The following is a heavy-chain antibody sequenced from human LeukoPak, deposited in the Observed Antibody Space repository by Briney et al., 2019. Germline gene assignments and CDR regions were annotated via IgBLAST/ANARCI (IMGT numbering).Heavy chain of an antibody. CDR3: ARDRWGYSYGGD. J-gene: IGHJ4*02. V-gene: IGHV3-21*01. CDR2: ISSSSSYI. Sequence: GGSLRLSCAASGFTFSSYSMNWVRQAPGKGLEWVSSISSSSSYIYYADSVKGRFTISRDNAKKLVYLQMNSLRAEDTAVYYCARDRWGYSYGGDWGQGTLVTVSS. CDR1: GFTFSSYS. D-gene: IGHD5-18*01.